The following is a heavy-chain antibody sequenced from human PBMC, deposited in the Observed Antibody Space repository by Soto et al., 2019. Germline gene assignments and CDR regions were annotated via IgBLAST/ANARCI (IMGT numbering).Heavy chain of an antibody. Sequence: SVKVSCKASGGTFSSYAISWVRQAPGQGLEWMGGIVPIFGTANYAQKFQGRVTITADESTSTAYMELSSLMSEDTAVYYCASQYTASYGIDVWGQGTTVTVSS. CDR3: ASQYTASYGIDV. D-gene: IGHD2-2*02. V-gene: IGHV1-69*13. J-gene: IGHJ6*02. CDR2: IVPIFGTA. CDR1: GGTFSSYA.